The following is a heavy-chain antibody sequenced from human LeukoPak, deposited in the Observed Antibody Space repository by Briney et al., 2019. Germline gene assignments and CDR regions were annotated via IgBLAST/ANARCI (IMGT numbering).Heavy chain of an antibody. CDR1: GYTFTGYY. D-gene: IGHD6-19*01. J-gene: IGHJ3*02. Sequence: ASVKVSCKASGYTFTGYYMHWVRQAPGQGLEWMGWINPNSGGTNYAQKFQGRVTMTRDTSTSTVYMELSSLRSEDTAVYYCARAEQWLDAFDIWGQGTMVTVSS. CDR2: INPNSGGT. V-gene: IGHV1-2*02. CDR3: ARAEQWLDAFDI.